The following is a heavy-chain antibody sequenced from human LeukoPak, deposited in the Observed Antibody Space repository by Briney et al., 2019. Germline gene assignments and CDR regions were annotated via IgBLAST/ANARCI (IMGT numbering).Heavy chain of an antibody. J-gene: IGHJ4*02. Sequence: GGSLRLSCAASLLTFSGKWMSSGRQAPGKGLEWVAKIKQDGSDKYYADSVKGRFTISRDNAKNSLYLQMNSLRAEDTAVYYCVRDRFGEYSSATGADEFDYWGQGALVTVSS. V-gene: IGHV3-7*05. CDR2: IKQDGSDK. CDR3: VRDRFGEYSSATGADEFDY. D-gene: IGHD6-19*01. CDR1: LLTFSGKW.